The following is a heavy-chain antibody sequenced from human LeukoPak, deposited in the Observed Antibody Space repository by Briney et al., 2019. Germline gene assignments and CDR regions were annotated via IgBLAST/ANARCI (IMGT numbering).Heavy chain of an antibody. Sequence: PGGSLRLSCAASGFTFSSYSMNWVRQAPGKGLEWVSVIYSGGSTYYADSVKGRFTISRDNSKNTLYLQMNSLRAEDTAVYYCARDTVTTFRFRDYYYYGMDVWGQGTTVTVSS. CDR3: ARDTVTTFRFRDYYYYGMDV. CDR1: GFTFSSYS. V-gene: IGHV3-53*01. CDR2: IYSGGST. D-gene: IGHD4-17*01. J-gene: IGHJ6*02.